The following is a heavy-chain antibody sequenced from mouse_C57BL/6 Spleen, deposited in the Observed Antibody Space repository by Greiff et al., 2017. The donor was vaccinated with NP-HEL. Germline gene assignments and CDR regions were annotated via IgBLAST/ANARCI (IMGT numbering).Heavy chain of an antibody. Sequence: VQLQQPGAELVMPGASVKLSCKASGYTFTSYWMHWVKQRPGQGLEWIGEIDPSDSYTNYNQKFKGKSTLTVDKSSSTAYMQLSSLTSEDSAVYYCARSATDWYFDVWGTGTTVTVSS. D-gene: IGHD1-2*01. CDR1: GYTFTSYW. CDR2: IDPSDSYT. CDR3: ARSATDWYFDV. J-gene: IGHJ1*03. V-gene: IGHV1-69*01.